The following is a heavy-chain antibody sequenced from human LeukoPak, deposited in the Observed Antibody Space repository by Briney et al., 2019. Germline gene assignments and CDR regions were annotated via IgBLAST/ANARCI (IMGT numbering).Heavy chain of an antibody. D-gene: IGHD3-10*01. J-gene: IGHJ4*02. CDR1: GFSIGTGYS. Sequence: SETLSLTCSVSGFSIGTGYSWGWIRQPPGKGLEWIGTIYHRGNTYYNPSPMSRVTISLDTSKNQFSLRLTSVTAADTALYYCAREVESWFGDLLSYFDSWGQGTQVTVSS. CDR2: IYHRGNT. CDR3: AREVESWFGDLLSYFDS. V-gene: IGHV4-38-2*02.